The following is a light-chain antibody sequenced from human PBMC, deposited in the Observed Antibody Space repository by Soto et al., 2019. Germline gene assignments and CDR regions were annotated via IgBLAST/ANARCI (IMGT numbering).Light chain of an antibody. CDR3: QQYAKAPLT. V-gene: IGKV3-20*01. CDR1: QSVSSY. J-gene: IGKJ1*01. Sequence: EIVLTQSPATLSLSPGERATLSCRASQSVSSYLSWYQQKPGQAPRLLMYETSRRATGVPDRFSASGSGTDFTLTISRLEPEDFAVYYCQQYAKAPLTFGQGTKVDI. CDR2: ETS.